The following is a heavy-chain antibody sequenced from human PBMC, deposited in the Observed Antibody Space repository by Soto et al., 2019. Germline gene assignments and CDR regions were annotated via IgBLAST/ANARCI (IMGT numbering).Heavy chain of an antibody. J-gene: IGHJ3*02. D-gene: IGHD3-9*01. CDR2: IKSDGTYT. V-gene: IGHV3-74*01. CDR1: GFTFKSYW. CDR3: AKMYKILRYFDWPNDAFDI. Sequence: PGGSLRLSCAASGFTFKSYWMHWVRQAPGKGLVCVSRIKSDGTYTSYADSVKGRFTISRDNAKNTLYLQMNSLRAEDTAVYYCAKMYKILRYFDWPNDAFDIWGQGTMVTVS.